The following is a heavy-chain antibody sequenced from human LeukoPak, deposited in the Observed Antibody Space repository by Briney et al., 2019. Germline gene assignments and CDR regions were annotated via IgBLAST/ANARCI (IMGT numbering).Heavy chain of an antibody. D-gene: IGHD2-15*01. CDR1: GGSFDGYS. V-gene: IGHV4-34*01. CDR2: INLGGST. J-gene: IGHJ6*03. CDR3: ARGAVVVAATYYYYYMDV. Sequence: SETLSLTCGIYGGSFDGYSWSWIRQSPGKGLEWIGEINLGGSTTYNPSLKSRVTMTIDTSKREVCLKLTSVTAADTAVYYCARGAVVVAATYYYYYMDVWGKGTTVTISS.